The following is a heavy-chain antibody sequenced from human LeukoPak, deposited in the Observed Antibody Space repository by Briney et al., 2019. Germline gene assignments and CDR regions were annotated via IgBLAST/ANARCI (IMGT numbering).Heavy chain of an antibody. V-gene: IGHV3-74*01. CDR3: ASQFSGGGH. D-gene: IGHD3-10*01. CDR2: ISSDGSST. Sequence: GGSLRLSCAASGFXLSSKWIHWVRQAPGKGLVWVSRISSDGSSTHYADSVKGRFTVSRDNAKNTLFLQMNSLRAEDTAVYYCASQFSGGGHWGQGTLVAVSS. CDR1: GFXLSSKW. J-gene: IGHJ4*02.